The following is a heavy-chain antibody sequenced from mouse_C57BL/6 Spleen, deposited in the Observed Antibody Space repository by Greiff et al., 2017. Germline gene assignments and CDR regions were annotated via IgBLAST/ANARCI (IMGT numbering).Heavy chain of an antibody. CDR3: ASSYYYGSSYPYAMDY. CDR1: GFTFTDYY. J-gene: IGHJ4*01. V-gene: IGHV7-3*01. D-gene: IGHD1-1*01. Sequence: EVNVVESGGGLVQPGGSLSLSCAASGFTFTDYYMSWVRQPPGKALEWLGFIRNKANGYTTAYSTSVKGRFTISSDNSQSILYLQMNALSAEDSATYYCASSYYYGSSYPYAMDYWGQGTSVTVSS. CDR2: IRNKANGYTT.